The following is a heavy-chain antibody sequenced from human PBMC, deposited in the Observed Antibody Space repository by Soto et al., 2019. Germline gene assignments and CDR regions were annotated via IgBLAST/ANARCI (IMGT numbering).Heavy chain of an antibody. CDR3: ARKSSSDSTGYDYFDY. CDR1: GFSFSSSD. J-gene: IGHJ4*02. V-gene: IGHV3-21*06. D-gene: IGHD3-22*01. Sequence: EVQLVESGGGLVEPGGSLRLSCATSGFSFSSSDMTWVRQAPGKGLEYVSSINYSGRYMFYAGSLRGRFTVSRDNAKNSPYLQMNSLRAEDTAVYYCARKSSSDSTGYDYFDYWGQGTLVTVSS. CDR2: INYSGRYM.